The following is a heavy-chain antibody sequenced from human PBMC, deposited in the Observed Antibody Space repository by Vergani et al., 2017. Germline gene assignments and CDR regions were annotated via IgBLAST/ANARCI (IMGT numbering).Heavy chain of an antibody. Sequence: QVHLVQSGAEVKKPWASVKVSCKTSGYTFSSYGISWVRQAPGQGLEWMGWISAYNGKTDYAQKVQGRVTMTTDTSTSTAYMELRSLGSDDTAVYYCARDRELLRYYYYYGMDVWGQGTTVTVSS. CDR3: ARDRELLRYYYYYGMDV. CDR2: ISAYNGKT. J-gene: IGHJ6*02. D-gene: IGHD1-26*01. CDR1: GYTFSSYG. V-gene: IGHV1-18*01.